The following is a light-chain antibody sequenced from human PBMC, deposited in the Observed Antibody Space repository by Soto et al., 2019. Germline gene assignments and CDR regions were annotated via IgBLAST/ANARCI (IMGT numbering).Light chain of an antibody. J-gene: IGKJ5*01. Sequence: IRMTLSTSSLSAHLGDRVNITCRESQGISNYLDWYQQKPGRLPNLLLFGASTLQSGVPARFSGSGSGTDFTPTISGLHPEDVATYYCQKYNTAPLTFGQGTRLEIK. CDR2: GAS. CDR3: QKYNTAPLT. V-gene: IGKV1-27*01. CDR1: QGISNY.